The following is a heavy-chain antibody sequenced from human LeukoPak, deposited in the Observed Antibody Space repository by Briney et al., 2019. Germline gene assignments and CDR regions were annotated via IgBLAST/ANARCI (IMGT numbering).Heavy chain of an antibody. CDR2: IYSSGGT. J-gene: IGHJ3*02. CDR1: GGSINSVSHY. Sequence: SETLSLTCTVSGGSINSVSHYWNSIRQPAGKGLEWIGRIYSSGGTRYNPSLESRVTISLDTSKNQFSLKLTSVTAADTAVYYCAKSGGPDYYDSSAFDIWGQGTMVTVSS. D-gene: IGHD3-22*01. CDR3: AKSGGPDYYDSSAFDI. V-gene: IGHV4-61*02.